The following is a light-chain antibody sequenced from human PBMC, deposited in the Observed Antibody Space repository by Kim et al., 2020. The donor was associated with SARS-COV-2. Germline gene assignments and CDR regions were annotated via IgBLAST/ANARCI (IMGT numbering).Light chain of an antibody. CDR2: YDS. CDR3: QVWDSSSDRVV. Sequence: PGKTARITWGGNNMGSRSVHWYQQKPGQAPVLVIYYDSDWPAGIPERFSGSNSGNTATLTISRVEAGDEADYYCQVWDSSSDRVVFGGGTQLTVL. CDR1: NMGSRS. V-gene: IGLV3-21*04. J-gene: IGLJ2*01.